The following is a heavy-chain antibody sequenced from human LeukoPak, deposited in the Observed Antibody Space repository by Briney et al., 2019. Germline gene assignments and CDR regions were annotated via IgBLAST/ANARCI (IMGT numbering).Heavy chain of an antibody. CDR2: ISSSSSTI. CDR1: GFTFSSYS. Sequence: GGSLRLSCAASGFTFSSYSMNWVRQAPGKGLEWVSYISSSSSTIYYADSVKGRFIISRDNAKSSLYLQMNSLRAEDTAVYYCATFRARAFDIWGQGTMVTVSS. CDR3: ATFRARAFDI. J-gene: IGHJ3*02. V-gene: IGHV3-48*01.